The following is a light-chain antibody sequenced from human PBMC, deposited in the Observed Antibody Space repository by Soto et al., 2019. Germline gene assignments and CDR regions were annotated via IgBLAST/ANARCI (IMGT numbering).Light chain of an antibody. Sequence: QSVLTQPPSESGIPGQRVTISCSGSSSNIGSNTVNWYQQLPGTAPKLLIYSNNQRPSGVPDRFSGSKSGTSASLAISGLQSEDQADYYCAAWDDSLNVVVFGGGTQLTVL. V-gene: IGLV1-44*01. CDR2: SNN. CDR3: AAWDDSLNVVV. CDR1: SSNIGSNT. J-gene: IGLJ2*01.